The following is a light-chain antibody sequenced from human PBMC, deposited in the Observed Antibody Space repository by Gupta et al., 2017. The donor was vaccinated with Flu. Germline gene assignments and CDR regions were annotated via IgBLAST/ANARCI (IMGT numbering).Light chain of an antibody. CDR2: GSS. CDR1: SSNIGAGYD. CDR3: QSYDTSLSGWV. J-gene: IGLJ3*02. Sequence: QSVLTQPPSVSGAPGQRVTISCTVSSSNIGAGYDVHWYQQLPGRAPKVLIYGSSNRPSGVPDRFFGSKSGISASLAITGLQAEDEADYYCQSYDTSLSGWVFGGGTKVTAL. V-gene: IGLV1-40*01.